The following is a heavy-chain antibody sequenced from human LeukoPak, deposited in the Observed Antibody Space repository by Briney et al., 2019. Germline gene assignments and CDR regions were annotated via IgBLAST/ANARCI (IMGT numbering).Heavy chain of an antibody. Sequence: PGGSLRLSCAASGFTFDDYAMHWVRQAPGKGLEWVSGISWNSGSIGYADSVKGRFTISRDNAKNSLYLQMNNLRVEDTAVYFCAREVLIVLEPAANTIDYWGQGTRVTVSS. CDR3: AREVLIVLEPAANTIDY. CDR1: GFTFDDYA. D-gene: IGHD2-2*01. V-gene: IGHV3-9*01. CDR2: ISWNSGSI. J-gene: IGHJ4*02.